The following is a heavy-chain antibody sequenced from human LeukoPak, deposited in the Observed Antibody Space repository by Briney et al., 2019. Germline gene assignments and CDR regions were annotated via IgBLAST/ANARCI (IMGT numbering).Heavy chain of an antibody. CDR2: ISWNSGSI. Sequence: GGSLRLSCAASGSTFDDYAMHWVRQAPGKGLEWVSGISWNSGSIGYADSVKGRFTISRDNAKNSLYLQMNSLRAEDTALYYCAKDIADTAMFWFDPWGQGTLVTVSS. CDR1: GSTFDDYA. J-gene: IGHJ5*02. CDR3: AKDIADTAMFWFDP. D-gene: IGHD5-18*01. V-gene: IGHV3-9*01.